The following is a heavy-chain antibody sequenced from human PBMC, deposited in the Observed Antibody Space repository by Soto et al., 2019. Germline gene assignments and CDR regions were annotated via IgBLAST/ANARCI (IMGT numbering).Heavy chain of an antibody. CDR2: IYYSGST. D-gene: IGHD3-16*01. CDR3: ARFKDYDYIWGSSGDPVYDY. Sequence: SETLSLTCTVSGGSISSSSYYWGWIRQPPGKGLEWIGSIYYSGSTYYNPSLKSRVTISVDTSKNQFSLKLSSVTAADTAVYYCARFKDYDYIWGSSGDPVYDYWGQGTLVTVSS. CDR1: GGSISSSSYY. J-gene: IGHJ4*02. V-gene: IGHV4-39*01.